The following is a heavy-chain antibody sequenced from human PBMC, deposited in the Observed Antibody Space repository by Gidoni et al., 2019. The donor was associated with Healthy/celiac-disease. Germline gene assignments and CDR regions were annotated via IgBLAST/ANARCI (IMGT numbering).Heavy chain of an antibody. CDR2: IYYSGST. D-gene: IGHD6-19*01. V-gene: IGHV4-39*07. CDR1: GGSISSSSYY. CDR3: ARVDSSGWSEWIFDY. J-gene: IGHJ4*02. Sequence: QLQLQESGPGLVKPSETLSLTCTVYGGSISSSSYYWGWIRQPPGKGLEWIGGIYYSGSTYYNPSLKSRVTISVDTSKNQFSLKLSSVTAADTAVYYCARVDSSGWSEWIFDYWGQGTLVTVSS.